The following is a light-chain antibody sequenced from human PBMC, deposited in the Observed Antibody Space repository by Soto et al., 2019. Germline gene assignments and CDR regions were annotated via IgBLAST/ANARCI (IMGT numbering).Light chain of an antibody. CDR1: SSDVGGYNY. V-gene: IGLV2-14*01. CDR3: SSYTSSSTLV. Sequence: QSVLNKPASLSVSPGQSITISCTGTSSDVGGYNYVSWYQQHPGKAPKLMIYEVSNRPSGVSNRFSGSKSGNTASLTISGLQAEDEADYYCSSYTSSSTLVFGNGTKGTVL. J-gene: IGLJ1*01. CDR2: EVS.